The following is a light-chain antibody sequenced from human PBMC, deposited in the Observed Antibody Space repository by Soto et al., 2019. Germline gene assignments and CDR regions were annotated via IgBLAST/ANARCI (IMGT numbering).Light chain of an antibody. V-gene: IGKV1-39*01. CDR3: QQTYSAPYT. Sequence: DIQMTQSPASLSASVGDRVTITCRASQTIVSYLNWYQQKPGKAPKVLIYAASSLQSGVPSRFSGSGSGTDFILTISSLQPEDFATYYCQQTYSAPYTVGQGTKVDIK. J-gene: IGKJ2*01. CDR1: QTIVSY. CDR2: AAS.